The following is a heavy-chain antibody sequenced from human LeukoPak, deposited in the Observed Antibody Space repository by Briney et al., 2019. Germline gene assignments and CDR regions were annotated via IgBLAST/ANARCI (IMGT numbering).Heavy chain of an antibody. J-gene: IGHJ4*02. CDR3: ARAGARATDFDY. CDR1: GGSITNYY. Sequence: SETLSLTCTVSGGSITNYYWSWIRQPPGKGLEWIGWIYDSGSPSYTPSLESRVTMSVDTSKNQFSLKLNSVTAADTAVYYCARAGARATDFDYWGQGTLVTVSS. CDR2: IYDSGSP. D-gene: IGHD3-10*01. V-gene: IGHV4-59*01.